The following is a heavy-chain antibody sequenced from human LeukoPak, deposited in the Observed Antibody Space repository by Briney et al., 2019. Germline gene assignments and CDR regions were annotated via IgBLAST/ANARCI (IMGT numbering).Heavy chain of an antibody. CDR2: IRSKANSYAT. D-gene: IGHD3-22*01. J-gene: IGHJ3*02. V-gene: IGHV3-73*01. CDR3: ARDPYYDSSGYRDAFDI. CDR1: GFTFSGSA. Sequence: GGSLRLSCAASGFTFSGSAMHWVRQASGKGLEWVGRIRSKANSYATAYAASVKDRFTISRDDSKNTAYLQMNSLKTEDTAVYYCARDPYYDSSGYRDAFDIWGQGTMVTVSS.